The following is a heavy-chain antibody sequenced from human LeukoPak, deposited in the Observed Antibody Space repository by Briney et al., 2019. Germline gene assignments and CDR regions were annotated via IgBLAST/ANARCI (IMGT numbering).Heavy chain of an antibody. D-gene: IGHD3-16*01. J-gene: IGHJ6*02. CDR3: ARGGGLDV. Sequence: GGSLRLSCAASGFTFSDYWMHWARQAPGKGLEWVASINHNGNVNYYVDSVKGRFTISRDNAKNSLYLQMSNLRAEDTAVYFCARGGGLDVWGQGATVTVSS. CDR1: GFTFSDYW. V-gene: IGHV3-7*03. CDR2: INHNGNVN.